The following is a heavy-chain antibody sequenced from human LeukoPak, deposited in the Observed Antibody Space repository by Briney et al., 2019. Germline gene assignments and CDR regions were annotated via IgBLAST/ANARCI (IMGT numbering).Heavy chain of an antibody. CDR1: GYTFTGYY. CDR3: ARPRRDGYYFDY. Sequence: ASVKLSCKASGYTFTGYYMHWVRQAPGQGLEWMGWINPNSGGTNYAQKFQGRVTMTRDTSISTAYMELSRLRSDDTAVYYCARPRRDGYYFDYWGQGTLVTVSS. D-gene: IGHD5-24*01. V-gene: IGHV1-2*02. CDR2: INPNSGGT. J-gene: IGHJ4*02.